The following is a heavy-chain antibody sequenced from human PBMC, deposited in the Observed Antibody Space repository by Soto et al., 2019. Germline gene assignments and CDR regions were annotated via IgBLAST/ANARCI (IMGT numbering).Heavy chain of an antibody. D-gene: IGHD3-9*01. CDR3: ARLKTYDLLNQSAY. J-gene: IGHJ4*02. CDR2: IYYAGST. V-gene: IGHV4-59*08. Sequence: SETLSLTCTVSGGSMISYYWSWIRQPPGRGLEWIGFIYYAGSTKYNPSLNSRVTISVDTSKNQLSLTVTSVTAADTAVYYCARLKTYDLLNQSAYCGQGSLVTVSS. CDR1: GGSMISYY.